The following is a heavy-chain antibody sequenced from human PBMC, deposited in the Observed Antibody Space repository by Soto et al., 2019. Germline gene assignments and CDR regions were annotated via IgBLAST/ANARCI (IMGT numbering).Heavy chain of an antibody. D-gene: IGHD5-12*01. CDR3: AKENREGMVATGSFDY. J-gene: IGHJ4*02. V-gene: IGHV3-23*01. CDR1: GFTFSSYA. CDR2: ISGSGGST. Sequence: EVQLLESGGGLVQPGGSLRLSCAASGFTFSSYAMSWVRQAPGKGLEWVSAISGSGGSTYSADSVKGRFTISRDNSKNTLYLQMNSRRAEDTAVYYCAKENREGMVATGSFDYWGQGTLVTVSS.